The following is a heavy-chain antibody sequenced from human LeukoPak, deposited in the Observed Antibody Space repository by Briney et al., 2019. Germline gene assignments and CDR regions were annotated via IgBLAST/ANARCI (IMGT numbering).Heavy chain of an antibody. CDR1: GFTFSSYA. V-gene: IGHV3-30*04. J-gene: IGHJ4*02. D-gene: IGHD6-13*01. Sequence: PGGSLRLSCAASGFTFSSYAMHWVRQAPGKGLEWVAVISYDGSNKYYADSVKGRFSISRDNSKNTLYLQMNSLRAEDTAVYYCARDGLQGYSSTVPDYWGQGTLVTVSS. CDR3: ARDGLQGYSSTVPDY. CDR2: ISYDGSNK.